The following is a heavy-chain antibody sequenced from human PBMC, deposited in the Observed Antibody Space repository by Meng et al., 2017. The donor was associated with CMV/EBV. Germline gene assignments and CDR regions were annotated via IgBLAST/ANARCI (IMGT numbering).Heavy chain of an antibody. CDR1: GFTFSSYS. D-gene: IGHD6-6*01. CDR3: ARGCIAARLCDY. J-gene: IGHJ4*02. CDR2: ISSSSSYI. V-gene: IGHV3-21*01. Sequence: GESLKISCAASGFTFSSYSMNWVRQAPGKGLEWVSSISSSSSYIYYADSVKGRFTISRDNAKNSLYLQMNSLRAEDTAVYYCARGCIAARLCDYWGQGTLVTVSS.